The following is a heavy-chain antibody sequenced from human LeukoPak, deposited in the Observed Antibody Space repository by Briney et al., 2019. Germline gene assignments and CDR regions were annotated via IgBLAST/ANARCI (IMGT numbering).Heavy chain of an antibody. CDR2: ISYDGSNK. Sequence: PGGSLRLSCAASGFTFSSYAMHWVRQAPGKGLEWVAVISYDGSNKYYADSVKGRFTISRDNSKNTLYLQMNSLRAEDTAVYYCARAMDSSGYYYDYWGERALVTVS. V-gene: IGHV3-30-3*01. CDR3: ARAMDSSGYYYDY. CDR1: GFTFSSYA. D-gene: IGHD3-22*01. J-gene: IGHJ4*02.